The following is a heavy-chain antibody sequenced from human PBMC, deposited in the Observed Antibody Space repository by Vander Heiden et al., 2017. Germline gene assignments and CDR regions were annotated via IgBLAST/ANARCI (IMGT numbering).Heavy chain of an antibody. CDR3: AKELDSSGYYYGMDV. CDR2: ISGSGGST. J-gene: IGHJ6*02. CDR1: GFTSSSHA. Sequence: EVQLLESGGGLLQPGGSLRLSCAASGFTSSSHAMSWVRQAPGKGLEWVSAISGSGGSTYYADSVKGRFTISRDNSKNTLYLQMNSLRAEDTAVYYCAKELDSSGYYYGMDVWGQGTTVTVSS. V-gene: IGHV3-23*01. D-gene: IGHD6-25*01.